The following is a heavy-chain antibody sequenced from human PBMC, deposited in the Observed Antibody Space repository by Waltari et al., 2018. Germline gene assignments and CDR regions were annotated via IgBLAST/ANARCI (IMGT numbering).Heavy chain of an antibody. CDR2: INHSGST. D-gene: IGHD6-19*01. Sequence: QVQLQQWGAGLLKPSETLSLTCAVYGGSFSGYYWSWIRQPPGKGLEWIGEINHSGSTNYNPSLKSRVTISVDTSKNQFSLKLSSVTAADTAVYYCARGSGWYRYYWRYFDYWGQGTLVTVSS. CDR3: ARGSGWYRYYWRYFDY. J-gene: IGHJ4*02. V-gene: IGHV4-34*01. CDR1: GGSFSGYY.